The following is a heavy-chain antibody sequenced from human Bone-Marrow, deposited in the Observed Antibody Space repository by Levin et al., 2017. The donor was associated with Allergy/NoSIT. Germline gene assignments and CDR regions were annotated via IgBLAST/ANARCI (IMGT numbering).Heavy chain of an antibody. V-gene: IGHV1-8*01. Sequence: GESLKISCKASGYTFTSYDINWVRQATGQGLEWMGWMNPNSGNTGYAQKFQGRVTMTRNTSISTAYMELSSLRSEDTAVYYCARAHPYDKFDYWGQGTLVTVSS. D-gene: IGHD3-9*01. J-gene: IGHJ4*02. CDR1: GYTFTSYD. CDR2: MNPNSGNT. CDR3: ARAHPYDKFDY.